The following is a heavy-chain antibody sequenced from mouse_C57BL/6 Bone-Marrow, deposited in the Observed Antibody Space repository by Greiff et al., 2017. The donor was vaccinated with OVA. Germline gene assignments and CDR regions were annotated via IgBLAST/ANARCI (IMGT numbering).Heavy chain of an antibody. CDR3: TTCYGSSYGYFDY. D-gene: IGHD1-1*01. J-gene: IGHJ2*01. CDR1: GFNIKDDY. Sequence: VQLQQSGAELVRPGASVKLSCTASGFNIKDDYMHWVKQRPEQGLEWIGWIDPENGDTEYASKFQGKATITADTSSNTAYLQLSSLTSEDTAVYYCTTCYGSSYGYFDYWGQGTTRTVSS. V-gene: IGHV14-4*01. CDR2: IDPENGDT.